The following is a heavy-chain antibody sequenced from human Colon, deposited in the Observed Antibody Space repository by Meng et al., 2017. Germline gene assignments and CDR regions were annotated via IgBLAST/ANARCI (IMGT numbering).Heavy chain of an antibody. CDR3: ARGLSGSYHAAFGS. J-gene: IGHJ4*02. D-gene: IGHD3-10*01. CDR1: GYSITSGYY. CDR2: SYNTGST. V-gene: IGHV4-38-2*02. Sequence: GSLRLSCTVSGYSITSGYYWGWIRQPPGKGLEWIGSSYNTGSTYNNPSLKSRVTISVDTSKNQFSLQMSSVTAADTAVYYCARGLSGSYHAAFGSWGQGTLVTVSS.